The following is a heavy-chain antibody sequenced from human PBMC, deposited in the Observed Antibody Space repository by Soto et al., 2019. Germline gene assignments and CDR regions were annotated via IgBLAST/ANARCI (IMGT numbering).Heavy chain of an antibody. CDR3: ARTTVTTGFYYGMDL. J-gene: IGHJ6*02. V-gene: IGHV3-9*01. D-gene: IGHD4-17*01. Sequence: GGSLRLSCASSGFRFDDYAMHWVRQAPGKGLEWVSGISWSSGSIGYAASVKGRFTISRDNDGNSLFLQMNGLRSDDTALYYCARTTVTTGFYYGMDLWGQGTMVTVSS. CDR1: GFRFDDYA. CDR2: ISWSSGSI.